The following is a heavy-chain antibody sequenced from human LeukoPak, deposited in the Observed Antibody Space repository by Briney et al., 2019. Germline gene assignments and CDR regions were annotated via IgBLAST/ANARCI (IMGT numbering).Heavy chain of an antibody. V-gene: IGHV1-69*05. J-gene: IGHJ6*03. CDR2: IIPIFGTA. CDR3: ARGRSHGSGMAYYYMDV. Sequence: ASVKVSCKASGGTFSSYAISWVRQAPGQGLEWMGGIIPIFGTANYAQKFQGRVTITTDESTSTAYMELSSLRSEDTAVYYCARGRSHGSGMAYYYMDVWGKGTTVTVSS. D-gene: IGHD3-10*01. CDR1: GGTFSSYA.